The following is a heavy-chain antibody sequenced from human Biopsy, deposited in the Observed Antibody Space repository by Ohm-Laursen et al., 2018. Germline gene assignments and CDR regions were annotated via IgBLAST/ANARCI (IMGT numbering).Heavy chain of an antibody. V-gene: IGHV4-61*01. Sequence: SQTLSLTCTVSGDSLSSGPDNWSWIRQPPGQGLEYIGFIYSGGNTNYNPSLQNRVTMSVDTSKNQFSLELSSVTAADTAVYYCARVGAGAPSIDYFDYWGQGALVTVSS. CDR1: GDSLSSGPDN. CDR2: IYSGGNT. CDR3: ARVGAGAPSIDYFDY. J-gene: IGHJ4*02. D-gene: IGHD1-26*01.